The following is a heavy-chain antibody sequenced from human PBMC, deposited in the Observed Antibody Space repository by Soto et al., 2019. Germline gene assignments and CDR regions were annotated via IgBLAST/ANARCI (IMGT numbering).Heavy chain of an antibody. Sequence: HPGGSLRLSCAASGFSVSTNDLSWVRQAPGKGLDWVSVINTSGGAYYADSVKGRFTISRDNSKNTLYLQMNSLRAEDTAVYYCARATYDYGDYPIDDWGQGTPVTVSS. V-gene: IGHV3-53*01. J-gene: IGHJ4*02. CDR3: ARATYDYGDYPIDD. D-gene: IGHD4-17*01. CDR2: INTSGGA. CDR1: GFSVSTND.